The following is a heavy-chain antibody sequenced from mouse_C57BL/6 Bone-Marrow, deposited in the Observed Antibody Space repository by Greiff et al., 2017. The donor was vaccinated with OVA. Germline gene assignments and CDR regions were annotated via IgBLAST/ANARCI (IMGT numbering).Heavy chain of an antibody. V-gene: IGHV1-34*01. CDR3: ARDYYGSSPNWYFDV. Sequence: EVKLVESGTALVKPGASVKMSCKASGYTFTDYYMHWVKQSHGKSLEWIGYIDPNNGGNGSNQKLKGKATLTVDKSSSTAYMELRSLTSEDSAVYYCARDYYGSSPNWYFDVWGTGTTVTVSS. CDR1: GYTFTDYY. CDR2: IDPNNGGN. J-gene: IGHJ1*03. D-gene: IGHD1-1*01.